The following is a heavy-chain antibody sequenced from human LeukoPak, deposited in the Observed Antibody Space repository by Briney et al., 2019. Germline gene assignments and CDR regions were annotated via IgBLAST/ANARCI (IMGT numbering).Heavy chain of an antibody. J-gene: IGHJ4*02. CDR3: ARDLYYYDSSGYYLGY. V-gene: IGHV3-7*03. Sequence: GGSLRLSCVASGFTFNTYDIHWVRQAPGKGLEWVANIKQDGTEKYYVDSVKGRFTISRDNAKNSLYLQMNSLRAEDTAFYYCARDLYYYDSSGYYLGYWGQGTLVTVSS. CDR2: IKQDGTEK. D-gene: IGHD3-22*01. CDR1: GFTFNTYD.